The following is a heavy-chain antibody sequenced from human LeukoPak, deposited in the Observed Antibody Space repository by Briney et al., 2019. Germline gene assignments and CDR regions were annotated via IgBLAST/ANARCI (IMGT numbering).Heavy chain of an antibody. J-gene: IGHJ4*02. CDR2: IRYDESSR. CDR3: ARERERYYDSSGYLDY. V-gene: IGHV3-30*02. CDR1: GFTFSSYG. D-gene: IGHD3-22*01. Sequence: PGGSLRLSCTTSGFTFSSYGMHWVRQAPGKGLDWVAFIRYDESSRYYTDSVKGRFTISRDNSRNTLYLQMNSLRAEDTAVYYCARERERYYDSSGYLDYWGQGTLVTVSS.